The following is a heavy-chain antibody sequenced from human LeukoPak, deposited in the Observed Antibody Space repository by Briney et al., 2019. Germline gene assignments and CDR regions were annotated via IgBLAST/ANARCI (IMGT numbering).Heavy chain of an antibody. CDR1: GSTFSDYY. V-gene: IGHV3-11*04. Sequence: GGSLRLSCAASGSTFSDYYMSWIRQAPGKGLEWLSYITSRSSTIYYADSVKGRFTISRDDAKNSLFLQMNSLRAEDTAVYYCARGKYGGYFIDYWGQGTLVTVSS. CDR2: ITSRSSTI. D-gene: IGHD5-12*01. CDR3: ARGKYGGYFIDY. J-gene: IGHJ4*02.